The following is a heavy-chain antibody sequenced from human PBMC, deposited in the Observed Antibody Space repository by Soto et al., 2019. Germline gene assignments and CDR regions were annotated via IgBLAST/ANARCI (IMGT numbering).Heavy chain of an antibody. Sequence: VQLRESGPGLVKPSQTLSLTCTVSGGSISSGDYYWSWIRQHPGKDLEWIGFTDYSGSTYYNPSLRSRVAMSVDTSKKQFSLSLNSVTAADSAVYYCARAIAVTTPWFDPWGQGTLVTVSS. J-gene: IGHJ5*02. CDR2: TDYSGST. D-gene: IGHD4-17*01. CDR3: ARAIAVTTPWFDP. CDR1: GGSISSGDYY. V-gene: IGHV4-31*02.